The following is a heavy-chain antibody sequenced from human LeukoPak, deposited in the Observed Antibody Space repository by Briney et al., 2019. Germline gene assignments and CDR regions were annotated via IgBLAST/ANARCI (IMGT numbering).Heavy chain of an antibody. CDR2: IYHSGST. D-gene: IGHD1-26*01. CDR3: ARGTIVGATTDY. Sequence: PSETLSLTCTVSNYSISSCYYWAWRRQPPGKGLEWIGSIYHSGSTYYNPSLKSRVTISVDTSKNQFSLKLSSVTAADTAVYYCARGTIVGATTDYWGQGTLVTVSS. CDR1: NYSISSCYY. J-gene: IGHJ4*02. V-gene: IGHV4-38-2*02.